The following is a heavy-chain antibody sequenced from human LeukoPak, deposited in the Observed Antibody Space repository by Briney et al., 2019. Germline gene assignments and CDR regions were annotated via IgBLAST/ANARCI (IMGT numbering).Heavy chain of an antibody. CDR1: GFAFNSYI. V-gene: IGHV3-21*01. CDR2: ISGSNSNT. J-gene: IGHJ4*02. Sequence: GGSLRLSCAASGFAFNSYIMNWVRQAPRKGLEWVSSISGSNSNTYYADSMKGRFTISRDNAKNSLYLQMTSLRAKDTAVYYCARGIAAARSDYWGQGTLVTVSS. D-gene: IGHD6-13*01. CDR3: ARGIAAARSDY.